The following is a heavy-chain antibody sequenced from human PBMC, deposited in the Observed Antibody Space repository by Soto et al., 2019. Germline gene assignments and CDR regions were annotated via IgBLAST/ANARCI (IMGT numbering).Heavy chain of an antibody. Sequence: PSETLSLTCTVSGGSISRGDYYWSWIRQPPGKGLEWIGYIYYSGSTYYNPSLKSRVTISVDTSKNQFSLKLSSVTAADTAVYYCARASTSYYYGMDVWGQGTTVTVSS. V-gene: IGHV4-30-4*01. CDR1: GGSISRGDYY. CDR3: ARASTSYYYGMDV. J-gene: IGHJ6*02. CDR2: IYYSGST. D-gene: IGHD2-2*01.